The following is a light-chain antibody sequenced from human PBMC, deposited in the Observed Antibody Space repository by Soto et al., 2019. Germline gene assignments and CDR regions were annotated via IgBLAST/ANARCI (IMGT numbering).Light chain of an antibody. CDR2: DAS. J-gene: IGKJ1*01. Sequence: DVQMTQSPSILSASVLDRFTMSFRASQSISSWLAWYQQKPGKAPNLLIFDASTLETGVPSRFSGSEAETEFTLTISGLQPDDFATYYCQQYNSYPWTFGQGTKVDIK. CDR1: QSISSW. V-gene: IGKV1-5*01. CDR3: QQYNSYPWT.